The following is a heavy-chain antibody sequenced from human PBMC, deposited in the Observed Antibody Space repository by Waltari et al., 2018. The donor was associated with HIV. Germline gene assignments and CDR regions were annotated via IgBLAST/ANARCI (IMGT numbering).Heavy chain of an antibody. Sequence: QVPLVQSGPEVKRPGAPVKISCEASGRTLGDAAVHLVRQAPAQGLEWMGWINAALDEGRLSDTFQGRVALKRDTSQTTGFREVINLRSDDTAVYFCARGTALLVNVLESWGQGTLVTVSS. CDR1: GRTLGDAA. V-gene: IGHV1-3*01. CDR2: INAALDEG. J-gene: IGHJ1*01. CDR3: ARGTALLVNVLES. D-gene: IGHD2-21*01.